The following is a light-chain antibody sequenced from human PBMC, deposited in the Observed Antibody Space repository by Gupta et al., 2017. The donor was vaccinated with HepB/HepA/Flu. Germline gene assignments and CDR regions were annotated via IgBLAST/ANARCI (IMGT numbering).Light chain of an antibody. Sequence: EIVLTQSPGTLSLSLGERATLSCRTSQVVSNNFLAWYRQRPGQAPRLLIYAASSRANGIPDRFSGSGSRRDFTLTISGLEPEDSGVYYCQQDGNSPKTFGQGTKVEIK. CDR2: AAS. CDR1: QVVSNNF. CDR3: QQDGNSPKT. J-gene: IGKJ1*01. V-gene: IGKV3-20*01.